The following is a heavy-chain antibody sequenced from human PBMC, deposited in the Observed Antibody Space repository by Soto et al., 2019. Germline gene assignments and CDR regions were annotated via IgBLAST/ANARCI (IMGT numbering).Heavy chain of an antibody. V-gene: IGHV3-30-3*01. J-gene: IGHJ4*02. Sequence: QVQLVESGGGVVQPGRSLRLSCAASGFTFSSYAIHWVRQAPDKGLEWVTIISDHGSNKYYAESVKGRFTVSRDNSKNTLYLQMNSLTPEDTGVYYCARDLGQEPAATQYYFDYWGQGTLVTVSS. CDR3: ARDLGQEPAATQYYFDY. D-gene: IGHD2-2*01. CDR2: ISDHGSNK. CDR1: GFTFSSYA.